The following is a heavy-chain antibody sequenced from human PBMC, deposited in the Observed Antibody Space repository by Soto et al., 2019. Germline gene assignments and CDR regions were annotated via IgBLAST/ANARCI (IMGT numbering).Heavy chain of an antibody. Sequence: QVQLVQSGAEVKKPGSSVKVSCKASGGTFNNYAVSWVRQAPGQGLEWMGGITPMLGITNSAQKFQGRITITADESRSTAYMELKSLRSADSAVYYCARALWGLHCGGGKCYTRVVHGMDGWGQGTTVTVSS. V-gene: IGHV1-69*12. J-gene: IGHJ6*02. D-gene: IGHD2-15*01. CDR1: GGTFNNYA. CDR2: ITPMLGIT. CDR3: ARALWGLHCGGGKCYTRVVHGMDG.